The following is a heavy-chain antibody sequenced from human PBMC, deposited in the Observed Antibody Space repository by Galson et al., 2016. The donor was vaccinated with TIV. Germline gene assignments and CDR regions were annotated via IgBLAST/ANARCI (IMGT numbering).Heavy chain of an antibody. Sequence: SLRLSCAASGFTFSSYGMHWVRQAPGKGLEWVAIISYDGSDKDYTDSVKGRSTISRDKSKNTLYLQMDSVRVEDTATYYCARIHRSCGMDVWGQGTTVTVSS. D-gene: IGHD5-18*01. CDR2: ISYDGSDK. CDR1: GFTFSSYG. V-gene: IGHV3-33*01. CDR3: ARIHRSCGMDV. J-gene: IGHJ6*02.